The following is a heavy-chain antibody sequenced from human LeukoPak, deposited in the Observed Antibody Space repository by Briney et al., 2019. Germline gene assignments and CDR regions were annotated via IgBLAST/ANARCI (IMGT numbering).Heavy chain of an antibody. CDR3: AMGLGS. V-gene: IGHV3-72*01. D-gene: IGHD3-16*01. Sequence: GGSLRLSCAGAGFSIIDHHMDWVRQAPGEGLEWIGRSATTKPNSCTTQYAASVRGRFTISRDNSKNTLYLQMNSLRAEDTAVYYCAMGLGSWGQGTLVTVSS. CDR2: SATTKPNSCTT. CDR1: GFSIIDHH. J-gene: IGHJ4*02.